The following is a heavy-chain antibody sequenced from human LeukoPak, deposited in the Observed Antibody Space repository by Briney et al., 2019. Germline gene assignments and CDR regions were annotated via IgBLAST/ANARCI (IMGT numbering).Heavy chain of an antibody. CDR2: MNPNSGNT. CDR3: ARSLRGPLGITHDAFDI. Sequence: ASVKVSCKASGYTFTSYDINWVRQATGQGLEWMGWMNPNSGNTGYAQKFQGRVTMTRNTSISTAYMELSSLRSEDTAVYYCARSLRGPLGITHDAFDIWGQGTMVTVSS. D-gene: IGHD3-22*01. CDR1: GYTFTSYD. V-gene: IGHV1-8*01. J-gene: IGHJ3*02.